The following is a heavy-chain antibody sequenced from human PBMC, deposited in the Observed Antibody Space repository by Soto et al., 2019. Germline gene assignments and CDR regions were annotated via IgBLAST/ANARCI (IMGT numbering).Heavy chain of an antibody. V-gene: IGHV1-18*01. J-gene: IGHJ6*02. CDR3: ARPTDFYYYAMDV. CDR2: ISGYNGNT. Sequence: ASVKVSCKASGYTFTSFGINWVRQAPGQGLEWMGWISGYNGNTNYAQNLQDRVTMTRDTSTSTAYMELRSLRSDDTAVYYCARPTDFYYYAMDVWGQGTTVIVSS. CDR1: GYTFTSFG.